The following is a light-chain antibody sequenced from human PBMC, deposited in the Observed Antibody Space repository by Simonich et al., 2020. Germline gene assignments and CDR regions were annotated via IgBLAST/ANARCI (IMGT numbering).Light chain of an antibody. V-gene: IGKV3-20*01. CDR2: GAS. J-gene: IGKJ2*01. CDR3: QQYGSSPYT. Sequence: EIVLTQSPGTLSLSPGERATLSCRASQSVSSSYLALYQQKTGQAPRLLIYGASSRATGIPDRFSGSGSVTDFTLTISRLEPEDFAVYYCQQYGSSPYTFGQGTKLEIK. CDR1: QSVSSSY.